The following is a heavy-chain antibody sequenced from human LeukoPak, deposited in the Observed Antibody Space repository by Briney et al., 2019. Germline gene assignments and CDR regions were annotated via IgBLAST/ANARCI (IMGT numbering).Heavy chain of an antibody. CDR2: ISGSGGST. Sequence: GGSLRLSCAASGFTFSSYAMSWVRQAPGKGLEWVSAISGSGGSTYYADSVKGRFTISRDNSKNTLYPQMNSLRAEDTAVYYCASYIAVAGTGLDYWGQGTLVTVSS. J-gene: IGHJ4*02. CDR3: ASYIAVAGTGLDY. V-gene: IGHV3-23*01. D-gene: IGHD6-19*01. CDR1: GFTFSSYA.